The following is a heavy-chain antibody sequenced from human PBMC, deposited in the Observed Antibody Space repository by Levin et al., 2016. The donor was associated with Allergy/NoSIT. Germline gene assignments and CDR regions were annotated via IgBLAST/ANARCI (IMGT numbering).Heavy chain of an antibody. J-gene: IGHJ5*02. Sequence: ASVKVSCKASGYTFTSYYIHWVRQAPGQGLEWMGTINPSGGITENAQKFQGRVSMTRDTSTGTVYMESSSLTSDDTAVYYCARSLSGGTFFISSGGFDPWGQGTLVAVSS. V-gene: IGHV1-46*01. D-gene: IGHD3-16*01. CDR2: INPSGGIT. CDR1: GYTFTSYY. CDR3: ARSLSGGTFFISSGGFDP.